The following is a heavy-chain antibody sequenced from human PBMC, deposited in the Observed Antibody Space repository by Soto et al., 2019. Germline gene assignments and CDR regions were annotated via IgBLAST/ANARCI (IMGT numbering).Heavy chain of an antibody. CDR1: GFTFSAYW. J-gene: IGHJ3*02. Sequence: EVQLVESGGGLVQPGGSLRLSCAASGFTFSAYWMSWVRQAPGKGLEWVANIKQDGSEKYYVDSVKGRFTFSRDNAKNSVYLQMKSLGIDDTALYFCAGGGDCSRTSCYTSRSAFDIWGQGTMVTVSS. D-gene: IGHD2-2*02. V-gene: IGHV3-7*01. CDR2: IKQDGSEK. CDR3: AGGGDCSRTSCYTSRSAFDI.